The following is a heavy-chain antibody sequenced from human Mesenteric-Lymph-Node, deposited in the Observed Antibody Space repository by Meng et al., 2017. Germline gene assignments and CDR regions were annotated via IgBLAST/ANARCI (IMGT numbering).Heavy chain of an antibody. CDR3: ARSDWFDP. CDR2: ISGSGGST. Sequence: GESLKISCAASGFTFSSYAMSWVRQAPGKGLEWVSAISGSGGSTYYADSVKGRFTISRDNARNTLYLQINSLRSDDTAVYYCARSDWFDPWGQGTVVTVSS. CDR1: GFTFSSYA. J-gene: IGHJ5*02. V-gene: IGHV3-23*01.